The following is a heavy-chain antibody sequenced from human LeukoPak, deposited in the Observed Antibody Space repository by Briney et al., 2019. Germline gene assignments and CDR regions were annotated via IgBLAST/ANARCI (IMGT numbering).Heavy chain of an antibody. D-gene: IGHD3-22*01. Sequence: SETLSLTCTVSGDSISNYYWNWVRQPAGKGLEWIWHIYTSGCTNYNPSLKSRVTISVDTSKNQFSLKLSSVTAADTAVYYCARGGGDSSGYTDYWGQGTLVTVSS. CDR3: ARGGGDSSGYTDY. CDR1: GDSISNYY. CDR2: IYTSGCT. V-gene: IGHV4-4*07. J-gene: IGHJ4*02.